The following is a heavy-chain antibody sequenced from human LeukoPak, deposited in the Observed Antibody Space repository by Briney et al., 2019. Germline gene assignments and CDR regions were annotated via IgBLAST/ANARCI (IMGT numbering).Heavy chain of an antibody. D-gene: IGHD2-15*01. J-gene: IGHJ5*02. CDR1: GGSISSYY. CDR2: IYYSGST. Sequence: SETLSLTRTVSGGSISSYYWSWIRQPPGKGLEWIGYIYYSGSTNYNPSLKSQVTISVDTSKNQFSLKLSSVTAADTAVYYCARGGNCSGGSCYSDRGWFDPWGQGILVTVSS. V-gene: IGHV4-59*01. CDR3: ARGGNCSGGSCYSDRGWFDP.